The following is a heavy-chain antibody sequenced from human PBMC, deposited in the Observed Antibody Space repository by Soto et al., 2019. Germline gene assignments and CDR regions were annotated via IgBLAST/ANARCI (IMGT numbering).Heavy chain of an antibody. V-gene: IGHV4-31*03. D-gene: IGHD6-25*01. CDR2: IYYSGST. CDR1: GGSINSGGYY. CDR3: ARGESQQQRDY. J-gene: IGHJ4*02. Sequence: SETLSLTCTVSGGSINSGGYYWNWIRQHPGKGLEWIGYIYYSGSTYYNPSLKSRVTISVDTSKNQFSLKLSSVTAADTAVYYCARGESQQQRDYWGQGTLVTVSS.